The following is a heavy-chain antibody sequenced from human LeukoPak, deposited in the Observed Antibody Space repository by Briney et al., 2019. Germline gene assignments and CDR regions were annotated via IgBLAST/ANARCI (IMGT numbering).Heavy chain of an antibody. J-gene: IGHJ4*02. CDR2: INDSGST. Sequence: SETLSLTCAVYGGSFSGYYWSWIRQPPGKGLEWIGEINDSGSTNYNPSLKSRVTISVDTSKNQFSLKLSSVTAADTAVYYCARWVYSSSWYRVDYFDYWGQGTLVTVSS. CDR3: ARWVYSSSWYRVDYFDY. D-gene: IGHD6-13*01. CDR1: GGSFSGYY. V-gene: IGHV4-34*01.